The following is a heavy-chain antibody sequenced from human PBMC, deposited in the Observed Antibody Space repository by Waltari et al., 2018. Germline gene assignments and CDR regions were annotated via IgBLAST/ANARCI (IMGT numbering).Heavy chain of an antibody. V-gene: IGHV3-7*03. CDR2: INVDGSED. D-gene: IGHD6-19*01. CDR1: GLMFRRYW. J-gene: IGHJ3*02. CDR3: TRDKGWQCFDI. Sequence: EVQLVESGGGLVQPGGSLRLSCAAAGLMFRRYWMTWVRQVPGKGLEGVANINVDGSEDYFVESVRGRFSISRDNAKNSLYLQMNSLRAEDTAVYYCTRDKGWQCFDIWGQGTMVTVSS.